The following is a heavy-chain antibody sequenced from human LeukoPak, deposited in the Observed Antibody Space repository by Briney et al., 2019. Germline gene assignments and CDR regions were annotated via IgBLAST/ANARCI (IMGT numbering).Heavy chain of an antibody. CDR3: SRVGPTGVSFDY. D-gene: IGHD1-26*01. V-gene: IGHV1-18*01. CDR1: GYTFTNYG. CDR2: ISVYNGNT. Sequence: ASVKVSCKASGYTFTNYGIGWVRQAPGQGLGWMGWISVYNGNTNFAQNLQGRLTMTRDTSTSTAYMELRSLRSDDTAVYYCSRVGPTGVSFDYWGQGSLVTVSS. J-gene: IGHJ4*02.